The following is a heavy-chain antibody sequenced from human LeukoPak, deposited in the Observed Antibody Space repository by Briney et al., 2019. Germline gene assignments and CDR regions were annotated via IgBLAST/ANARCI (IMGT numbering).Heavy chain of an antibody. J-gene: IGHJ4*02. D-gene: IGHD3-10*01. V-gene: IGHV3-30*18. Sequence: GGSLRLSCAASGFTFSSYGMHWVRQAPGKGLEWVAVISYDGSNKYYAESVKGRFTISRDNSENTLYLQMNSLRAEDKAVYYCAKDHLYGSGSYYNSYAYYFDYWGQGTLVTVSS. CDR2: ISYDGSNK. CDR1: GFTFSSYG. CDR3: AKDHLYGSGSYYNSYAYYFDY.